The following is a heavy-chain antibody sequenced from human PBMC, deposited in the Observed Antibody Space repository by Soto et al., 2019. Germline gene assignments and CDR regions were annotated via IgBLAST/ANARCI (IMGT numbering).Heavy chain of an antibody. V-gene: IGHV3-23*01. Sequence: GGSLRLSCAASGFTFSSYAMSWVRQAPGKGLEWVSAISGSGGSTYYADSVKGRFTISRDNSKNTLYLQMNSLRAEDTAVYYCAKVKSSGWYAEEAYYYYGMDVWGQGTTVTVSS. D-gene: IGHD6-19*01. CDR3: AKVKSSGWYAEEAYYYYGMDV. J-gene: IGHJ6*02. CDR1: GFTFSSYA. CDR2: ISGSGGST.